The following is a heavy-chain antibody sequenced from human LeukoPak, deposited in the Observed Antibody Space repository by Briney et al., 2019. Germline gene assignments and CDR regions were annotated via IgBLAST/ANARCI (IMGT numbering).Heavy chain of an antibody. CDR3: ARPYSSGWQPFDY. CDR1: GGSISSSIYY. V-gene: IGHV4-39*01. CDR2: IFYSGST. D-gene: IGHD6-19*01. Sequence: SGTLSLTCTVSGGSISSSIYYWGWIRQPPGKGLEWIGSIFYSGSTYCNPSLKSRVTISVDTSKNQFSLKLSSVTAADTAVYYCARPYSSGWQPFDYWGQGALVTVSS. J-gene: IGHJ4*02.